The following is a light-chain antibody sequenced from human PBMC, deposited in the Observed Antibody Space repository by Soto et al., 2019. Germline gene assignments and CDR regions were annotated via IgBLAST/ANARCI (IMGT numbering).Light chain of an antibody. CDR1: SSDFGGYNY. Sequence: QSALTQPASVSGSPGQSITISCTATSSDFGGYNYVSWYQQHPGKVPKLMIYEVNNRPSGVSNRFSGSKSGNTASLTISGLQAEDEADYYCGSYTSRNTWVFGGGTKLTVL. CDR2: EVN. V-gene: IGLV2-14*01. J-gene: IGLJ3*02. CDR3: GSYTSRNTWV.